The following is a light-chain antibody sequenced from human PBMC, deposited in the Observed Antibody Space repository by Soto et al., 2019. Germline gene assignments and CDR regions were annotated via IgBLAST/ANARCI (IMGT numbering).Light chain of an antibody. V-gene: IGLV2-14*01. CDR3: SSYTSTTFYV. J-gene: IGLJ1*01. CDR1: SSDVGGYNY. Sequence: QSALTQPASVSGSPGQSITISCTGTSSDVGGYNYVSWYQQHPGNAPKLMIYEVSNRPSGVSNRFSSSKSGNTASLTISGLQAEDEADYYCSSYTSTTFYVFGTGTKVTVL. CDR2: EVS.